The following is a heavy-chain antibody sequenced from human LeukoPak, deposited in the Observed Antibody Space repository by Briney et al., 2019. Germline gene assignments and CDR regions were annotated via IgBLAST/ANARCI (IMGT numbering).Heavy chain of an antibody. D-gene: IGHD6-19*01. CDR3: ASPDSSGWAKGDY. J-gene: IGHJ4*02. V-gene: IGHV4-38-2*02. CDR2: IYHSGST. CDR1: GYSISSGYY. Sequence: SETLSLTCTVSGYSISSGYYWGWIRQPPGKGLEWIGSIYHSGSTYYNPSLKSRVTISVDTSKNQFSLKLSSVTAADTAVYYCASPDSSGWAKGDYWGQGTLVTVSS.